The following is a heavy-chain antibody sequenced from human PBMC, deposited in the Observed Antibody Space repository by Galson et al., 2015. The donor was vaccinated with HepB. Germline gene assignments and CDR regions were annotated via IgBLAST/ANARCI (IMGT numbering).Heavy chain of an antibody. J-gene: IGHJ3*02. Sequence: CAISGDSVSTNSAAWNRIRQSPSRGLEWLGRTYYRSKWYNGYAVSVKSRIVINADTSKNQFSLQLHSVTPEDTAVYYCAREVSATGTVDIWGQGTMITVSS. D-gene: IGHD1-1*01. CDR1: GDSVSTNSAA. V-gene: IGHV6-1*01. CDR3: AREVSATGTVDI. CDR2: TYYRSKWYN.